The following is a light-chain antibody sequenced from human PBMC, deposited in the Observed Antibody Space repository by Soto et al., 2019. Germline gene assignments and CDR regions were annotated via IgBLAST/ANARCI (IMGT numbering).Light chain of an antibody. CDR3: GTWDGSLTAVV. CDR2: DND. CDR1: TSNIGSNY. J-gene: IGLJ2*01. V-gene: IGLV1-51*01. Sequence: QSVLTQPPSVSAAPGQKVTISCSGSTSNIGSNYVSWYQQLPETAPKLLIYDNDKRPSGISDRFSGSMSGTSATLDITGLQTGDEADYYCGTWDGSLTAVVFGGGTKLTVL.